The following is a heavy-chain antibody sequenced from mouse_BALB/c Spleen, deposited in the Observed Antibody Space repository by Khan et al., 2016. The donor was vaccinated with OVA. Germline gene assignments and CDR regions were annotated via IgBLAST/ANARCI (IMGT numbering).Heavy chain of an antibody. CDR2: IWSDGTT. V-gene: IGHV2-6-1*01. D-gene: IGHD2-10*01. J-gene: IGHJ4*01. CDR1: GFSLTNYG. Sequence: QVQLKESGPGLVAPSQSLSITCTISGFSLTNYGIHWVRQPPGKGLEWLVLIWSDGTTTYNSALKSRLSISKDNSKSQVFLKMNSPQTDDTAMYYCARQPYYHYYLMDYWGQGTSVTVSS. CDR3: ARQPYYHYYLMDY.